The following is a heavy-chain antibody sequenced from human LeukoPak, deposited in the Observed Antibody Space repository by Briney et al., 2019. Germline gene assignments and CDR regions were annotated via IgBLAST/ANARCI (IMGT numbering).Heavy chain of an antibody. V-gene: IGHV3-7*01. J-gene: IGHJ4*02. CDR1: GFTFSSYA. CDR2: IKQDGSEK. D-gene: IGHD3-22*01. Sequence: GGSLRLSCAASGFTFSSYAMSWVRQAPGKGLEWVANIKQDGSEKYYVDSVKGRFTISRDNAKNSLYLQMNSLRAEDTAVYYCARDMTVMRYWGQGTLVTVSS. CDR3: ARDMTVMRY.